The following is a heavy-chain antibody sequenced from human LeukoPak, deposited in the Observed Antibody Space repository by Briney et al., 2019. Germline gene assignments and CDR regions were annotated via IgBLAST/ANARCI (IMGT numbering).Heavy chain of an antibody. CDR1: GFTFSSYA. V-gene: IGHV3-23*01. D-gene: IGHD2-2*01. CDR2: ISGSGGST. J-gene: IGHJ5*02. CDR3: AKERRLSIFVVVPAAIVGIWFDP. Sequence: SGGSLRLSCAASGFTFSSYAMSWVRQAPGKGLEWVSAISGSGGSTYYADSVKGRFTISRDNSKNTLYLQMNSLRAEDTAVYYCAKERRLSIFVVVPAAIVGIWFDPWGQGTLVTVSS.